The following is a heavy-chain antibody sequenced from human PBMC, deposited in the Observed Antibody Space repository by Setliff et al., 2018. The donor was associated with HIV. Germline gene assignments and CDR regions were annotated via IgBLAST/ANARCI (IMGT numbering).Heavy chain of an antibody. CDR3: ATRIRDGHRGYGYFDF. CDR1: GYTVTELY. V-gene: IGHV1-24*01. J-gene: IGHJ4*02. D-gene: IGHD5-12*01. Sequence: ASVKVSCKVSGYTVTELYINWVRKATGKGPEWMGGFDPEDNKIVYAQKFQGRVTTTEDTSTDTAYMELSSLRPEDTAVYYCATRIRDGHRGYGYFDFWGQGTLVTVSS. CDR2: FDPEDNKI.